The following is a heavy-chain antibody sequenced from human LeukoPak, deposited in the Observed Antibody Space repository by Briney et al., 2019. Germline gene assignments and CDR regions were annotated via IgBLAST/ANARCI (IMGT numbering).Heavy chain of an antibody. D-gene: IGHD3-10*01. CDR1: GFTFSDYY. V-gene: IGHV3-11*01. Sequence: GGSLRLSCAASGFTFSDYYMSWLRQAPGKGLEWVSYISSSGSTKYYADSVKGRFTISRDNAKNSLYLQMNSLRAEDTAVYYCARDYHYYGSGSYFLRWGQGTLVTVSS. CDR2: ISSSGSTK. CDR3: ARDYHYYGSGSYFLR. J-gene: IGHJ4*02.